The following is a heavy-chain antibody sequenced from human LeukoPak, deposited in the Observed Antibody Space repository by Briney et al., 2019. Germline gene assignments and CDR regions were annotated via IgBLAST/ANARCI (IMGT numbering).Heavy chain of an antibody. CDR2: IYYGGSA. V-gene: IGHV4-59*11. CDR3: ARAGYYDILTGYYNTLWFDP. Sequence: PSETLSLTCTVSGGSISSHYWSWIRQPPGKGLEWIGYIYYGGSANYNPSLKSRVTISVDTSKNQFSLKLSSVTAADTAVYYCARAGYYDILTGYYNTLWFDPWGQGTLVTVSS. J-gene: IGHJ5*02. CDR1: GGSISSHY. D-gene: IGHD3-9*01.